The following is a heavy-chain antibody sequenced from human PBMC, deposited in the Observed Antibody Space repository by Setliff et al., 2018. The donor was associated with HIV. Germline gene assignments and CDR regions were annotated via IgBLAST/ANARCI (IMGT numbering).Heavy chain of an antibody. Sequence: AGSLRLSCAASGFTFSAYAMTWVRRAPGKGLEWVSATTSNGRATDYAESVRGRFTLSRDNSRNTLYLHMTSLGAEDTAIYYCAKAWGSGYPSFESALMFDVWGQGTLVTVSS. J-gene: IGHJ4*02. V-gene: IGHV3-23*01. CDR2: TTSNGRAT. CDR1: GFTFSAYA. D-gene: IGHD3-3*01. CDR3: AKAWGSGYPSFESALMFDV.